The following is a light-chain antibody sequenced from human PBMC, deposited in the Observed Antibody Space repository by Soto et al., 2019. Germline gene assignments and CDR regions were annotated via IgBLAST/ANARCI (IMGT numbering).Light chain of an antibody. J-gene: IGLJ2*01. V-gene: IGLV2-14*01. CDR1: SSDVGGYNY. CDR2: EVS. Sequence: QSALTQPASVSGSPGQSITISCTGTSSDVGGYNYVSWYQQHPGKAPKLMIYEVSNRPSGVANRFSGSKSGSTASLAISGLQSEDEADYYCSSYTGISTVVFGGGTKLTV. CDR3: SSYTGISTVV.